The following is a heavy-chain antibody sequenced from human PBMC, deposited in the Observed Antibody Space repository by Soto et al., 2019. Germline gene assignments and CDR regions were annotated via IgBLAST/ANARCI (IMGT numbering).Heavy chain of an antibody. CDR3: ARGTLGGLGYYYGMDV. V-gene: IGHV1-69*12. D-gene: IGHD1-26*01. Sequence: QVQLVQSGAEVKKPGSSVKVSCKASGGTFSRYAISWVRQAPGQGLEWVGGIIPIFGTANYEQKFQGRVTITADETTSTAYMELSSLISEDTAVYYCARGTLGGLGYYYGMDVWGQGTTVTVSS. CDR1: GGTFSRYA. CDR2: IIPIFGTA. J-gene: IGHJ6*02.